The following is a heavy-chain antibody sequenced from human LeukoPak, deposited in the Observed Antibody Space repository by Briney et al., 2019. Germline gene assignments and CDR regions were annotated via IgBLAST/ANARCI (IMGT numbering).Heavy chain of an antibody. CDR3: ARDALGSYDY. Sequence: GGSLRLSCAASGFTFSDYYMFWIRQAPRTGLEWISYISSSGSTMYYADSVKGRFTISRDNAKNSLYLQMNSLRAEDTAVYYCARDALGSYDYWGRGTLVTVSS. V-gene: IGHV3-11*01. CDR2: ISSSGSTM. D-gene: IGHD3-10*01. CDR1: GFTFSDYY. J-gene: IGHJ4*02.